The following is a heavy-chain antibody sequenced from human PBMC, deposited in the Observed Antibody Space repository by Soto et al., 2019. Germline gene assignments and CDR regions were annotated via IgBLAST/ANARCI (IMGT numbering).Heavy chain of an antibody. CDR3: ARRFKSAGGFHP. V-gene: IGHV1-3*04. J-gene: IGHJ5*02. Sequence: QVQLVQSGAEVKKPGASVKVSCQASGYSFTTDAIHWVRQAPGQGLEWMGWINTANGNTEYSQKFQGRVPFTRDTSASTAYMDLTSLTSEDTATYFCARRFKSAGGFHPWGQGTLVTVSS. D-gene: IGHD3-10*01. CDR1: GYSFTTDA. CDR2: INTANGNT.